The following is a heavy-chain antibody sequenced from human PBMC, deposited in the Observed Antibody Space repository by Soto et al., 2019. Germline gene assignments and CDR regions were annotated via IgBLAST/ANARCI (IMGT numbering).Heavy chain of an antibody. CDR3: ARSYYGSGSSIRCYYYYGMDV. D-gene: IGHD3-10*01. CDR1: GGSISSYY. Sequence: SETLSLTCTVSGGSISSYYWSWIRQPPGKGLEWIGYIYYSGSTYYNPSLKSRVTISVDTSKNQFSLKLSSVTAADTAVYYCARSYYGSGSSIRCYYYYGMDVWGQGTTVTV. CDR2: IYYSGST. V-gene: IGHV4-59*04. J-gene: IGHJ6*02.